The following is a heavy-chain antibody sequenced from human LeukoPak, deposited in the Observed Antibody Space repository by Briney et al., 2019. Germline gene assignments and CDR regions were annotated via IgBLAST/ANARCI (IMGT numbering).Heavy chain of an antibody. D-gene: IGHD5-24*01. V-gene: IGHV3-23*01. CDR3: AKDRYPPRDGYNLGVLDY. CDR1: GFTFSSYA. J-gene: IGHJ4*02. Sequence: GGSLRLSCAASGFTFSSYAMSWVRQAPGMGLEWAATISAGAGTTNFADSVKGRFTISRDNSKNTLYLQMNSLRAEDTAVYYCAKDRYPPRDGYNLGVLDYGGQGPVVSVSS. CDR2: ISAGAGTT.